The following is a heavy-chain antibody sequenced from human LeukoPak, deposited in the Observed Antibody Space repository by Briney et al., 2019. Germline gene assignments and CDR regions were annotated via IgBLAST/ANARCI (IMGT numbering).Heavy chain of an antibody. J-gene: IGHJ5*02. CDR3: ARQDIVLMVYAPGGFDP. D-gene: IGHD2-8*01. CDR2: IYHSGST. V-gene: IGHV4-38-2*01. CDR1: GFTFSSYS. Sequence: GSLRLSCAASGFTFSSYSMNWVRQAPGKGLEWIGTIYHSGSTYYNPSLKSRVTISVDTSKNQFSLKLSSVTAADTAVYYCARQDIVLMVYAPGGFDPWGQGTLVTVSS.